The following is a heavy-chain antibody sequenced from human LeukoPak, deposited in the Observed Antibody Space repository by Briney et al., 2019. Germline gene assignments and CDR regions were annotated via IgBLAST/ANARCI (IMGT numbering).Heavy chain of an antibody. J-gene: IGHJ4*02. CDR3: ARVRITMVRGVIDTPIFDY. CDR2: VWYDGSNK. D-gene: IGHD3-10*01. CDR1: GFIFSNYG. V-gene: IGHV3-33*01. Sequence: GGSLRLSCAASGFIFSNYGMHWVRQAPGKGLERVAVVWYDGSNKYYADSVKGRFTISRDNSKNMLYLQMNSLRAEDTAVYYCARVRITMVRGVIDTPIFDYWGQGTLVTVSS.